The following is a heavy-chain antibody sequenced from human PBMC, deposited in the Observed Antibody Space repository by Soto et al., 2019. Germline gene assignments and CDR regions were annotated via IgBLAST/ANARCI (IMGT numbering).Heavy chain of an antibody. Sequence: SETLSLTCTVSGGSISSYYWSWIRQPAGKGLEWIGRIYTSGSTNYNPSLKSRVTMSVDTSKNQFSLKLSSVTAADTAVYYCAAGSGYSPATYYYYGMDVWGQGTTVTVS. J-gene: IGHJ6*02. D-gene: IGHD3-3*01. V-gene: IGHV4-4*07. CDR1: GGSISSYY. CDR2: IYTSGST. CDR3: AAGSGYSPATYYYYGMDV.